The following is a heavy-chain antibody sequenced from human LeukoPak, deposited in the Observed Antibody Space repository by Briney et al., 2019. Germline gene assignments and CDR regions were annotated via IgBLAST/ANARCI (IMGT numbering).Heavy chain of an antibody. Sequence: GGSLRLSCAASGFTFSSYGLHWVRQAPGKGLEWVAVISYDGSNKYYADSVKGRFTISRDNAKNSLYLQMNSLRAEDTAVYYCARDTPLAAAGPFDYWGQGTLVTVSS. CDR3: ARDTPLAAAGPFDY. J-gene: IGHJ4*02. CDR1: GFTFSSYG. V-gene: IGHV3-30*03. CDR2: ISYDGSNK. D-gene: IGHD6-13*01.